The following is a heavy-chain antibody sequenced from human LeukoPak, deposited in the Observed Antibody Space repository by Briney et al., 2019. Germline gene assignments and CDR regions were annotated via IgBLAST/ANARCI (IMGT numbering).Heavy chain of an antibody. V-gene: IGHV4-31*03. Sequence: SETLSLTCTVPGGSISSGGYYWSWIRQHPGKGLEWIGYIYYSGSTYYNPSLKSRVTISVDTSKNQFSLKLSSVTAADTAVYYCARAYYDFWSGYYSGHWFDPWGQGTLVTVSS. CDR3: ARAYYDFWSGYYSGHWFDP. CDR1: GGSISSGGYY. CDR2: IYYSGST. J-gene: IGHJ5*02. D-gene: IGHD3-3*01.